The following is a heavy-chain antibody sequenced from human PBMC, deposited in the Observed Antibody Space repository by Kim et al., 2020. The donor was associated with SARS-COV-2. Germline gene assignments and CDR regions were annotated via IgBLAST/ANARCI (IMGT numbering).Heavy chain of an antibody. J-gene: IGHJ6*02. V-gene: IGHV3-33*08. CDR2: IWYDGSNE. D-gene: IGHD3-3*01. Sequence: GGSLRLSCAASGFTFSSYGMHWVRQAPGKGLEWVAVIWYDGSNEYYADSVKGRFTISRDNSKNTLYLQMNSLRAEDTAVYYCASMGLERDYYYYAMDVWGQGTTVTVSS. CDR3: ASMGLERDYYYYAMDV. CDR1: GFTFSSYG.